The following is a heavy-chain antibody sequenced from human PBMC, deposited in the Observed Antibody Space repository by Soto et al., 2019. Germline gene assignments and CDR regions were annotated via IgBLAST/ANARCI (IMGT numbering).Heavy chain of an antibody. V-gene: IGHV3-30-3*01. CDR2: KSYDGSNN. Sequence: SLRLSCADSGLTFSRYAIDSVRLAPVKVPDWLAVKSYDGSNNYYADSATTRFTIDTHNSKNTLYLQMNSLRDEDTAVYYCARDQDYDSSRYYDGPDYYYYYRMDVWGQGTTVTVSS. J-gene: IGHJ6*02. CDR1: GLTFSRYA. D-gene: IGHD3-22*01. CDR3: ARDQDYDSSRYYDGPDYYYYYRMDV.